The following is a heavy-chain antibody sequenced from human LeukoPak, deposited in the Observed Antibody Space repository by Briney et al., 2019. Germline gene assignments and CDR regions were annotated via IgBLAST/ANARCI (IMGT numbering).Heavy chain of an antibody. D-gene: IGHD3-3*01. CDR3: AKASAAYDFWSGYDY. V-gene: IGHV3-23*01. CDR2: ISGSGGST. Sequence: PGGSLSLSCAASGFTFSSYAMSWVRQAPGKGLEWVSVISGSGGSTYYAHSVTGRFTISRDNSKNTLYLQMNSLRAEDTAVYYCAKASAAYDFWSGYDYWGQGTLVTVSS. J-gene: IGHJ4*02. CDR1: GFTFSSYA.